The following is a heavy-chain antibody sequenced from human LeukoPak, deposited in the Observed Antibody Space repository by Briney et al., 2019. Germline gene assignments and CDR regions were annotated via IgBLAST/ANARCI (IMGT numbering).Heavy chain of an antibody. CDR2: ISWNSGSI. D-gene: IGHD3-16*01. CDR3: AKGGYVGGEDDGYYYSYYGMDV. Sequence: GGSLRLSCAASGFTFDDYAMHWVRQAPGKGLEWVSGISWNSGSIGYADSVKGRFTISRDNAKNSLYLQMNSLRAEDTALYYCAKGGYVGGEDDGYYYSYYGMDVWGQGTTVTVSS. V-gene: IGHV3-9*01. CDR1: GFTFDDYA. J-gene: IGHJ6*02.